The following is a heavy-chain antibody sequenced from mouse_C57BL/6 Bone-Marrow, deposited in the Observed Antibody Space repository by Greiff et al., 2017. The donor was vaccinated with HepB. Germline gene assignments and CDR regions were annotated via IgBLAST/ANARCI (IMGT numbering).Heavy chain of an antibody. Sequence: DVKLQESGPGLVKPSQSLSLTCSVTGYSITSGYYWNWIRQFPGNQLEWMGYISYDGSNNYNPSLKNRISITRDTSKNQFFLKLNSVTTEDTATYYCARSGLRRGYWGQGTTLTVSS. CDR3: ARSGLRRGY. V-gene: IGHV3-6*01. J-gene: IGHJ2*01. CDR2: ISYDGSN. CDR1: GYSITSGYY. D-gene: IGHD2-4*01.